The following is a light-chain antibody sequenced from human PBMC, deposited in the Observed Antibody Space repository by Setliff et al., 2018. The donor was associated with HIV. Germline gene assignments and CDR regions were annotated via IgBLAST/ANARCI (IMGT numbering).Light chain of an antibody. CDR1: SSDVVDYNY. V-gene: IGLV2-14*03. CDR2: AVS. Sequence: QSALTQPASVSGSPGQSITISCTGTSSDVVDYNYVSWYQQYPGKAPKLMIYAVSNRPSVVSNRFSGSKSGNTASLTISGLQAEDEADYYCSSYTSSSTLFGGGTKVTVL. J-gene: IGLJ2*01. CDR3: SSYTSSSTL.